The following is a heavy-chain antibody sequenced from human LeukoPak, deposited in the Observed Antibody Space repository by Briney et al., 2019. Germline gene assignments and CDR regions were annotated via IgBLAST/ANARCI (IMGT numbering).Heavy chain of an antibody. CDR1: GGSFSGYY. J-gene: IGHJ4*02. Sequence: KSSETLSLTCAVYGGSFSGYYWSWIRQPPGKGLEWIGEINHSGSTNYNPSLKGRVTISVDTSKNQFSLKLSSVTAADTAIYYCARGRSDYVWGSYRLPFDYWGQGTLVTVSS. D-gene: IGHD3-16*02. CDR3: ARGRSDYVWGSYRLPFDY. V-gene: IGHV4-34*01. CDR2: INHSGST.